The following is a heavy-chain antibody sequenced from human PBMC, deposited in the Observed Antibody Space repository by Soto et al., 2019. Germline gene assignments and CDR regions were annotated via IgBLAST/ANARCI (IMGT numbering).Heavy chain of an antibody. V-gene: IGHV6-1*01. CDR3: ARDRPGTIAFDY. D-gene: IGHD3-10*01. Sequence: SRTLSLTCDISGDSVSSNSSAWHWIRRSPSRGLEWLGRTYYRSKWYNDYAVSMKSRITINPDTSKNQFSLHLNSVTPEDTAVYYCARDRPGTIAFDYWGQGTLVTVSS. J-gene: IGHJ4*02. CDR1: GDSVSSNSSA. CDR2: TYYRSKWYN.